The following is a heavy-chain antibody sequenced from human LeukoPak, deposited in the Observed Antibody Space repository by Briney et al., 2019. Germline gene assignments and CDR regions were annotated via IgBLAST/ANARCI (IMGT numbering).Heavy chain of an antibody. V-gene: IGHV1-46*01. Sequence: ASVKVSCKASGYTFTSYYMHWVRQAPGQGLEWMGIINPSGGSTSYAQKFQGRVTMTRDMSTSTVYMELSSLRSEDTAVYYCARDLSTPLYFDYWGQGTLVTVSS. CDR3: ARDLSTPLYFDY. CDR2: INPSGGST. CDR1: GYTFTSYY. J-gene: IGHJ4*02.